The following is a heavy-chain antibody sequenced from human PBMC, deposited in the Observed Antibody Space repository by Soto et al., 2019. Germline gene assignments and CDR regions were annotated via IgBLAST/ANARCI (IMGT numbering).Heavy chain of an antibody. CDR3: AKDTGPN. V-gene: IGHV3-9*01. CDR1: GFTFDNYA. CDR2: ISWNSNTI. Sequence: SLRLSCAASGFTFDNYAMHWVRQAPGKGLEWVSGISWNSNTIAYADSVKGRFTISRDNDTNSLYLQMNSLRAEDTAFYYCAKDTGPNWGQGTLVTVSS. J-gene: IGHJ4*02.